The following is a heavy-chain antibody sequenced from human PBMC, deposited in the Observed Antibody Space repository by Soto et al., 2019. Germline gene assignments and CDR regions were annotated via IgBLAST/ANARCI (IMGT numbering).Heavy chain of an antibody. J-gene: IGHJ6*02. CDR1: GFTFNVYG. Sequence: ASVKVSCKTSGFTFNVYGIHWVRQAPGQGLEWMGGLIPIYDEPYYAQKFQGRVTISPDKYTTTVHLQLSSLTSDDTAVYFCARVRDPHLDHYGLDVWGQGTTVTVSS. V-gene: IGHV1-69*06. CDR2: LIPIYDEP. CDR3: ARVRDPHLDHYGLDV.